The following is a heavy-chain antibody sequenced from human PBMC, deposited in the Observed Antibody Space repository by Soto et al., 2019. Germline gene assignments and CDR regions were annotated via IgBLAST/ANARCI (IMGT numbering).Heavy chain of an antibody. CDR1: GFTFSTYW. V-gene: IGHV3-74*01. CDR3: ARGLKNYYGVDV. Sequence: GGSLRLSCAPSGFTFSTYWMHWVRQVPGKGLVWVSRIKGDGSSLSYADSVKGRFTISRDNVENTVYLQMGSLRADDTAVYYCARGLKNYYGVDVWGQGTTVTVSS. J-gene: IGHJ6*02. CDR2: IKGDGSSL.